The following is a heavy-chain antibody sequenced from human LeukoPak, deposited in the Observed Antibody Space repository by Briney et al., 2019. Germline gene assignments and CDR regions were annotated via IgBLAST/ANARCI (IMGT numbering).Heavy chain of an antibody. Sequence: PGRSLRLSCAASGFTFSTYGMHWVRQAPGKGLEWVAVISYDGSNEYYADSVKGRFTISRDNAKNSLYLQMNSLRAEDTAVYYCAYDFWTDNDYWGQGTLVTVSS. CDR2: ISYDGSNE. CDR1: GFTFSTYG. J-gene: IGHJ4*02. CDR3: AYDFWTDNDY. V-gene: IGHV3-30*18. D-gene: IGHD3/OR15-3a*01.